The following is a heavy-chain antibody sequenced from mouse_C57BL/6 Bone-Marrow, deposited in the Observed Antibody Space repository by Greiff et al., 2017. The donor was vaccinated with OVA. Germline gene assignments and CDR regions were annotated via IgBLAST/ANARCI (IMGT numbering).Heavy chain of an antibody. CDR1: GFTFSSYT. V-gene: IGHV5-9*01. D-gene: IGHD1-1*01. J-gene: IGHJ4*01. Sequence: EVLLVESGGGLVKPGGSLKLSCAASGFTFSSYTMSWVRQTPEKRLEWVATISGGGGNTYYPDSVKGRFTISRDNAKNTLYLQMSSLRSEDTALYYCARQGDYGSPYYYAMDYWGQGTSVTVSS. CDR2: ISGGGGNT. CDR3: ARQGDYGSPYYYAMDY.